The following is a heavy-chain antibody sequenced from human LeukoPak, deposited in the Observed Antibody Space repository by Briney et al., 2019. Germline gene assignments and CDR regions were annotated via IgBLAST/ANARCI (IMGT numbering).Heavy chain of an antibody. CDR1: GFTFSSYG. CDR2: ISYDGSSK. CDR3: AKGSSGT. Sequence: PGRSLRLSCAASGFTFSSYGMHWVRQAPGKGLEWVAVISYDGSSKCYADSVKGRFTISRDNSKNTLYLQMNSLRAEDTAVYYCAKGSSGTWGQGTLVTVSS. V-gene: IGHV3-30*18. J-gene: IGHJ4*02. D-gene: IGHD1-1*01.